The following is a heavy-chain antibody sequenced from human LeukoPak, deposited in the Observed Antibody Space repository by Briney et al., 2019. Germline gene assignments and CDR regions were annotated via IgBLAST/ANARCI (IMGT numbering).Heavy chain of an antibody. J-gene: IGHJ4*02. Sequence: GGSLRLSCAASGFTFSNYWMNWVRQAPGKGLEWVSYISSSSYIYYTDSVKGRFTISRDNAKNSLYLQMNSLRAEDTAVYYCATGSYYFDFWGQGTLVTVSS. V-gene: IGHV3-69-1*01. CDR1: GFTFSNYW. CDR2: ISSSSYI. D-gene: IGHD3-10*01. CDR3: ATGSYYFDF.